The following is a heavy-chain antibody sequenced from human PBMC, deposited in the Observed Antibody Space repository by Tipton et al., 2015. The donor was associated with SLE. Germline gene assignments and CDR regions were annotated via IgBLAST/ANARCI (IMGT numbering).Heavy chain of an antibody. D-gene: IGHD6-19*01. CDR2: IYHSGVT. V-gene: IGHV4-59*12. J-gene: IGHJ4*02. Sequence: TLSLTCNVSGGSITSFYWNWIRQPPGKGLEWIGYIYHSGVTNYNPSLKSRVTISLDTSKNQVSLKVNSVTAADTAVYYCARGISSGWWHYWGQGNLVTVSS. CDR3: ARGISSGWWHY. CDR1: GGSITSFY.